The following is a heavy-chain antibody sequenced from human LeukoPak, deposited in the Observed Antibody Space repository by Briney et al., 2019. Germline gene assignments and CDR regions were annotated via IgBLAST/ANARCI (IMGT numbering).Heavy chain of an antibody. V-gene: IGHV4-30-2*01. CDR1: GGSISSGGYY. D-gene: IGHD4-17*01. J-gene: IGHJ6*03. CDR2: IYHSGST. Sequence: PSETLSLTCTVSGGSISSGGYYWSWIRQPPGKGLEWIGYIYHSGSTYYNPSLKSRVTISVDRSKNQFSLKLSSVTAADTAVYYCARDLALTTVTPGYMDVWGKGTTVTVSS. CDR3: ARDLALTTVTPGYMDV.